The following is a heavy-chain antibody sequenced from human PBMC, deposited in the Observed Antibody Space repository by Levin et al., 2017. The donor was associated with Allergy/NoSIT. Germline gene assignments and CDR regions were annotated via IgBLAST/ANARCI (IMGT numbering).Heavy chain of an antibody. Sequence: LSLTCEASGFIFEDFAMHWVRQAPGKGLEWVSGLSWDSRIRGYADSVKGRFTISRDDAKNSLYLEMNSLRVEDTAVYYCVRAQTGYVSPFDYWGQGTLVTVSS. CDR2: LSWDSRIR. CDR3: VRAQTGYVSPFDY. J-gene: IGHJ4*02. CDR1: GFIFEDFA. D-gene: IGHD3-9*01. V-gene: IGHV3-9*01.